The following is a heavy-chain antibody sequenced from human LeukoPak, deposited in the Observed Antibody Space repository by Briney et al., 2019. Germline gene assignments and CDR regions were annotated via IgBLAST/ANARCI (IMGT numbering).Heavy chain of an antibody. CDR1: GFTFDDYA. CDR2: ISGSGGST. Sequence: GGSLRLSCAASGFTFDDYAMHWVRQAPGKGLEWVSAISGSGGSTYYADSVKGRFTISRDNSKNTLYLQMNSLRAEDTAVYYCAKPIAVVPSFDYWGQGTLVTVSS. V-gene: IGHV3-23*01. CDR3: AKPIAVVPSFDY. J-gene: IGHJ4*02. D-gene: IGHD6-19*01.